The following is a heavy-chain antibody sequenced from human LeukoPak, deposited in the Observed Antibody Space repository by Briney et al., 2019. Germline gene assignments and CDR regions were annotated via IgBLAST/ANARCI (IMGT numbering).Heavy chain of an antibody. V-gene: IGHV3-23*01. CDR3: AKAPSDP. CDR2: ISGSGGST. J-gene: IGHJ5*02. Sequence: GGSLRLSCATSGFIFSNYAVNWVRQAPGKGLEWVSAISGSGGSTYYADSVKGRSTISRDNSKNTLYLQMNSLRAEDTAVYYCAKAPSDPWGQGTLVTVSS. CDR1: GFIFSNYA.